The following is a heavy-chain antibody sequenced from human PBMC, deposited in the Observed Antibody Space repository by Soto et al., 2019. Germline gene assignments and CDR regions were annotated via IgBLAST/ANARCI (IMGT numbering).Heavy chain of an antibody. CDR1: GDSISSGDYY. V-gene: IGHV4-30-4*01. CDR2: IYYSGST. D-gene: IGHD2-2*01. CDR3: ARDIVLVPFFFGYYGMDV. Sequence: QVQLQESGPGLVKPSQTLSLTCTVSGDSISSGDYYWSWIRQPPGKGLEWIGYIYYSGSTYYNPSLKSRANISVDTSKNQFSLKLSSVTAADTAVYYCARDIVLVPFFFGYYGMDVWGQGTTVTVSS. J-gene: IGHJ6*02.